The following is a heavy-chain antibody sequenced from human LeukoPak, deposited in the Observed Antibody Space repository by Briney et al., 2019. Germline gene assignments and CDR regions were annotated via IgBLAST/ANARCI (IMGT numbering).Heavy chain of an antibody. CDR3: ATSGGFRNDAFDI. D-gene: IGHD1-14*01. CDR2: IYYSGST. J-gene: IGHJ3*02. V-gene: IGHV4-59*08. Sequence: SETLSLTCTVSGGSISSYYWSWLRQPPGKGLEWSGYIYYSGSTNYNPSLKSRVTISVDTSKNQFSLKLSSVTAADTAVHYCATSGGFRNDAFDIWGQGTMVTVSS. CDR1: GGSISSYY.